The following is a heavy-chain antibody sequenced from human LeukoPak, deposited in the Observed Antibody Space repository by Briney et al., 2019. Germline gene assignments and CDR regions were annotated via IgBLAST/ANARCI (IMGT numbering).Heavy chain of an antibody. CDR1: GFTFSSYA. J-gene: IGHJ6*02. D-gene: IGHD6-13*01. V-gene: IGHV3-30-3*01. Sequence: GGSLRLSCAASGFTFSSYAMHWVRQAPGKGLEWVAVISYDGSNKYYADSVKGRFTISRDNSKNTLYLQMNSLRAEDTAVYYCARGRAAAGTWPWGYYYYGMDVWGQGTTVTVSS. CDR2: ISYDGSNK. CDR3: ARGRAAAGTWPWGYYYYGMDV.